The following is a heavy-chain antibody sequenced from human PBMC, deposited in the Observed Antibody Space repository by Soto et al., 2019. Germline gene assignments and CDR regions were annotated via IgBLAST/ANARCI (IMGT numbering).Heavy chain of an antibody. D-gene: IGHD3-9*01. CDR1: GGSISSGGYS. Sequence: LSLTCSVSGGSISSGGYSWSWIRQPPGKSLEWIGYIYHSGSTYYNPSLKSRVTITRDTSASTAYMELNSLRSEDTAVYFCARTYYDILTGYSPNPFDYWGQGTLVTVSS. CDR2: IYHSGST. J-gene: IGHJ4*02. CDR3: ARTYYDILTGYSPNPFDY. V-gene: IGHV4-30-2*03.